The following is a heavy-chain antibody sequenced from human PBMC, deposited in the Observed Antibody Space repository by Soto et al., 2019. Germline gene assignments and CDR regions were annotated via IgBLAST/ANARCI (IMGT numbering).Heavy chain of an antibody. CDR3: ASGYDSSGYYYGIDV. CDR2: IYYSGST. Sequence: TWSLTCTVSGGSISSCGNYWSWTRHEQGKGLEWIGYIYYSGSTYYNPSLKSRVTISVDTSKNQFSLKLSSVTAADTAVYYCASGYDSSGYYYGIDVWVQGTTVT. V-gene: IGHV4-31*03. CDR1: GGSISSCGNY. D-gene: IGHD3-22*01. J-gene: IGHJ6*02.